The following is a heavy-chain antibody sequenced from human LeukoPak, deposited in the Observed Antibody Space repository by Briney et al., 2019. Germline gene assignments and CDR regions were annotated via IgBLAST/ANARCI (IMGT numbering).Heavy chain of an antibody. D-gene: IGHD3-9*01. Sequence: GGSLILSCAASGFIFDDYAMHWVRPAPGNGLEWVSGISSIGYADSVKGRFTISRDNAKNSLYLQMNSLRAEDTALYYCAKGLYYDILTGYYNTWGQGTLVTVSS. J-gene: IGHJ5*02. CDR3: AKGLYYDILTGYYNT. V-gene: IGHV3-9*01. CDR1: GFIFDDYA. CDR2: ISSI.